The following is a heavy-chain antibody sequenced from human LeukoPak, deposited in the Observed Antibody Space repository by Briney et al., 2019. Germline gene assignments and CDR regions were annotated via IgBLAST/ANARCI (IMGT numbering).Heavy chain of an antibody. V-gene: IGHV4-34*01. CDR1: GGSFSGYY. CDR2: INHSGST. Sequence: PSETLSLPCAVYGGSFSGYYWSWIRQPPGKGLEWIGEINHSGSTNYDPSLKSRVTISVDTSKNQFSLKLSSVTAADTAVYYCARGFSGSSWQVPLDYWGQGTLVTVSS. CDR3: ARGFSGSSWQVPLDY. J-gene: IGHJ4*02. D-gene: IGHD6-13*01.